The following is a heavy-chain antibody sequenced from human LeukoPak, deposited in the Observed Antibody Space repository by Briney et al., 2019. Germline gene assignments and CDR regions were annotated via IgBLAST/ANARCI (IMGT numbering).Heavy chain of an antibody. CDR2: ISSNGGST. J-gene: IGHJ3*02. CDR1: GFTFSSYA. D-gene: IGHD2-2*02. Sequence: GGSLRLSRSASGFTFSSYAMHWVRQAPGKGLEYVSAISSNGGSTYYADSVKGRFTISRDNSKNTLYLQMSSLIAEDTAVYYCVKDQLSSSWYTAFDIWGQGTMVTVSS. V-gene: IGHV3-64D*06. CDR3: VKDQLSSSWYTAFDI.